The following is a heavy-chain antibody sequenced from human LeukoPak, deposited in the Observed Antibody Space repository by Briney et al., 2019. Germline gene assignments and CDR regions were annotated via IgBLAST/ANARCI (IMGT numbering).Heavy chain of an antibody. J-gene: IGHJ4*02. Sequence: PSQTLSLTCTVSGGSISSGSYYWSWIRQPAGKGLEWIGRIYTSGSTNYNPSLKSRVTISVDTSKNQFSLKLSSVTAADTAVYYCARVRYSYGYFYFDYWGQGTLVTVSS. V-gene: IGHV4-61*02. CDR2: IYTSGST. D-gene: IGHD5-18*01. CDR1: GGSISSGSYY. CDR3: ARVRYSYGYFYFDY.